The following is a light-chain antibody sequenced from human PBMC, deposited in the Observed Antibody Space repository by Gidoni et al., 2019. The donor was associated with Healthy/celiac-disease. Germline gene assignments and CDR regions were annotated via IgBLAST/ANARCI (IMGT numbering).Light chain of an antibody. J-gene: IGKJ2*04. V-gene: IGKV1-5*03. CDR2: KGS. CDR1: QSISSW. Sequence: DIQMTQSPSTLSASVGDRVTITCRASQSISSWLAWYQQKPGKAPKLLIYKGSSLESGVPSRFSGSGSGTEFTLTISSLQPDDFATYYCQQYNSYPCSFGQGTKLEIK. CDR3: QQYNSYPCS.